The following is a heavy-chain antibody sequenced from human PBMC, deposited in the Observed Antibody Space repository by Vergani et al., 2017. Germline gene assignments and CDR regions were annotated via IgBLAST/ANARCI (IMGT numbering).Heavy chain of an antibody. V-gene: IGHV3-33*01. CDR1: GFTFSSYG. CDR2: IWYDGSNK. D-gene: IGHD2-21*01. J-gene: IGHJ4*02. CDR3: AREDPNSQHSLPFDY. Sequence: QVQLVESGGGVVQPGRSLRLSCAASGFTFSSYGMHWVRQAPGKGLEWVAVIWYDGSNKYYADSVKGRFTISRDNSKNTLYLQMNSLRAEDTAVYYCAREDPNSQHSLPFDYWGKGTLVTVSS.